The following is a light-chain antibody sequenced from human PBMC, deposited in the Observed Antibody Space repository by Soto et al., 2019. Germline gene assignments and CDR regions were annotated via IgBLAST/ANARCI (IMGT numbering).Light chain of an antibody. V-gene: IGKV3-11*01. Sequence: DIVLTQSPGTLSLSPWERATLYCRASQSVSSNHLAWYQQKPGQAPRLLIYDASNRATGIPARFSGSGSGTDFTLTISSLEPEDFAVYYCQHRSNWPTFGQGTKVDIK. J-gene: IGKJ1*01. CDR2: DAS. CDR1: QSVSSN. CDR3: QHRSNWPT.